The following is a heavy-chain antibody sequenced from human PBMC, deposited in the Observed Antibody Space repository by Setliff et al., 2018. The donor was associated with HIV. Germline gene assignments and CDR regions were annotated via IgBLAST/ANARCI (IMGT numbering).Heavy chain of an antibody. CDR3: ARARRDSYDRGRRNHYYIDV. CDR1: GDTNPSDA. V-gene: IGHV1-18*01. J-gene: IGHJ6*03. CDR2: ISGYNGNT. Sequence: ASVKVSCKASGDTNPSDAISWVRQAPGQGLEWMGWISGYNGNTKYAQNMQGRVTMTTDTSTTTAYMELNNLKFEDTAVYYCARARRDSYDRGRRNHYYIDVWGKGTTVTVSS. D-gene: IGHD3-22*01.